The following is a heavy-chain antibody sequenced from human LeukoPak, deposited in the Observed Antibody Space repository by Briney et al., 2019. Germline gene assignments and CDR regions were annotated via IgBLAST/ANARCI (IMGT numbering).Heavy chain of an antibody. D-gene: IGHD5-24*01. J-gene: IGHJ4*02. CDR3: ARLKRDGYIIIDY. CDR2: IYYSGST. V-gene: IGHV4-59*01. Sequence: SETLSLTCTVSGGSINSYYWSWIRQPPGKGLEWIGYIYYSGSTNYNPSLQSRVTISVDTSKNQFSLKLSSVTAADTAVYYCARLKRDGYIIIDYWGQGTLVTVSS. CDR1: GGSINSYY.